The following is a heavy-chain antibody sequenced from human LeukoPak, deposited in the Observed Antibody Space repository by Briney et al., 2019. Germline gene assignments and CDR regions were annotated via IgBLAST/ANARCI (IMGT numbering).Heavy chain of an antibody. J-gene: IGHJ4*02. D-gene: IGHD5-24*01. Sequence: GESLKISCKGSGYTFTSYWINWVRQMPGKGLEWMGNIYPGESDTRYSPSFQGQVTISADKSISTAYLQWSSLKASDTAMYYCARRKGDGYNSPFDYWGQGTLVTVSS. CDR1: GYTFTSYW. CDR2: IYPGESDT. CDR3: ARRKGDGYNSPFDY. V-gene: IGHV5-51*01.